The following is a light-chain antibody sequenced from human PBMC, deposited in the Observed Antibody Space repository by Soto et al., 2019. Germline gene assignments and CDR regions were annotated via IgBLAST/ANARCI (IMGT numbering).Light chain of an antibody. CDR2: SND. CDR1: RSNIGSNN. Sequence: QSVLTQPPSASGTPGQTVTISCSGRRSNIGSNNVNWYQQLPGAAPKLLIYSNDQRPAEVPDRFSASKSGTSASLAISGLRSEDKGDYYCAGWDDSLNGFYVFGSGTKVTVL. CDR3: AGWDDSLNGFYV. J-gene: IGLJ1*01. V-gene: IGLV1-44*01.